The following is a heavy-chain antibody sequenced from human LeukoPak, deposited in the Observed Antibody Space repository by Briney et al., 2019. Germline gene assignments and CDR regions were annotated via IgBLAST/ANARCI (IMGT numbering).Heavy chain of an antibody. CDR3: ARVLPPQQLHYYYYYMDV. CDR1: GGTFSSYA. Sequence: SVKVSCKASGGTFSSYAISWVRQAPGQGLEWMGGIIPIFGTANYAQKFQGRVTITADESTSTAYMELSSLRSEDTAVYYCARVLPPQQLHYYYYYMDVWGKGTTVTVSS. J-gene: IGHJ6*03. D-gene: IGHD6-13*01. V-gene: IGHV1-69*01. CDR2: IIPIFGTA.